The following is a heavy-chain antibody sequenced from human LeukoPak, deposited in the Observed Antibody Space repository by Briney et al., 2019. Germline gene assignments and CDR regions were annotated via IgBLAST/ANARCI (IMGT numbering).Heavy chain of an antibody. CDR1: GYSFTNYW. CDR2: IYPADSDT. V-gene: IGHV5-51*01. Sequence: GESLKISCKGSGYSFTNYWITWVRQMPGKGLEWMGIIYPADSDTKCTPSFQGQVTISADKPIGTAYLQWSSLKASDTAMYYCARSPRDGYHNAFDIWGQGTMVTV. D-gene: IGHD5-24*01. J-gene: IGHJ3*02. CDR3: ARSPRDGYHNAFDI.